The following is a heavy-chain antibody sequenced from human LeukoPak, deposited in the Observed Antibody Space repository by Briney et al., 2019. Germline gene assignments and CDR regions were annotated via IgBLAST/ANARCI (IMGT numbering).Heavy chain of an antibody. CDR1: GFTFSSYA. V-gene: IGHV3-23*01. CDR3: ARTAYEYGDYS. CDR2: ISGSGGST. Sequence: GGSLRLSCAASGFTFSSYAMSWVRQAPGKGLEWVSAISGSGGSTYYADSVKGRFIISRDNSKNTLFLQMTSLRAEGTAVYYCARTAYEYGDYSWGQGTLVTVSS. J-gene: IGHJ4*02. D-gene: IGHD4-17*01.